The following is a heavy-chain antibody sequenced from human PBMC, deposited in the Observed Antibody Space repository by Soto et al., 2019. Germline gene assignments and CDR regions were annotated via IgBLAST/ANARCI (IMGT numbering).Heavy chain of an antibody. CDR2: ISSTTNYI. Sequence: GGSLRLSCAASGFTFTRYSMNWVRQAPGTGLEWVSSISSTTNYIYYGDSMKGRFTISRDNAKNSLYLEMNSLRAEDTAVYYCPRESEDLTSNFDCCGQGTLVTVSS. CDR3: PRESEDLTSNFDC. CDR1: GFTFTRYS. V-gene: IGHV3-21*06. J-gene: IGHJ4*02.